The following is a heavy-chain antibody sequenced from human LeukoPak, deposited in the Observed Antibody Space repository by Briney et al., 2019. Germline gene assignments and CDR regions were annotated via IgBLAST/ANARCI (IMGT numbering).Heavy chain of an antibody. J-gene: IGHJ4*02. CDR3: ASGTGSSYFYQFGINF. D-gene: IGHD6-13*01. CDR2: INQDGSEK. CDR1: GFTFSGYW. Sequence: PGGSLRLSCAASGFTFSGYWMMNWLRQAPGEGLEWVANINQDGSEKYYVDSVKGRFTISRDNAKNSVYLQMNNLRVEDTAVYYCASGTGSSYFYQFGINFWGQGTLVTVSS. V-gene: IGHV3-7*01.